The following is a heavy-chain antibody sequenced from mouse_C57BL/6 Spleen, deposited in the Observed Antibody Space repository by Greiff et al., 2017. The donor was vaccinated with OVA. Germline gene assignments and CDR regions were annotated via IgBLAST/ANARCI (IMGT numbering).Heavy chain of an antibody. D-gene: IGHD2-4*01. CDR3: ARGDYGSRAMDY. CDR2: INPNNGGT. J-gene: IGHJ4*01. V-gene: IGHV1-26*01. CDR1: GYTFTDYY. Sequence: EVQLQQSGPELVKPGASVKISCKASGYTFTDYYMNWVKQSHGKSLEWIGDINPNNGGTSYNQKFKGKATLTVDKSSSTAYMELRSLTSEDSAVYYCARGDYGSRAMDYWGQGTSVTVSS.